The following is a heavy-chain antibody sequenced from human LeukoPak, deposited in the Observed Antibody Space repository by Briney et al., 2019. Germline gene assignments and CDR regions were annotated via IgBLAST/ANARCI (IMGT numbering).Heavy chain of an antibody. CDR2: IRYDGSNK. V-gene: IGHV3-30*02. CDR1: GFTFSSYG. CDR3: AKGGDLEMATMTQGYFDY. Sequence: PGGSLRLSCAASGFTFSSYGMHWVRQAPGKGLEWVAFIRYDGSNKYYADSVKGRFTISRDNSKNTLYLQMNSLRAEDTAVYYCAKGGDLEMATMTQGYFDYWGQGTLVTVSS. J-gene: IGHJ4*02. D-gene: IGHD5-24*01.